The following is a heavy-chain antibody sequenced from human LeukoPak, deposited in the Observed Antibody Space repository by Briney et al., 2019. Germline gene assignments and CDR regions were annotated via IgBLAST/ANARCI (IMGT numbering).Heavy chain of an antibody. CDR1: GFTFSNYA. Sequence: GGSLRLSCAGSGFTFSNYAMTWVRQAPGKGLEWVSSVSGSGRNTFYPDSVEGRFTISRDNSKNTLYLQMNSLRAEDTAVYYCAKDLPIRYWGQGTLVTVSS. CDR3: AKDLPIRY. J-gene: IGHJ4*02. CDR2: VSGSGRNT. V-gene: IGHV3-23*01.